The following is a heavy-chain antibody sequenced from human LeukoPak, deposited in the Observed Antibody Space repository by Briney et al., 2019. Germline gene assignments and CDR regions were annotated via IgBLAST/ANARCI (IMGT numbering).Heavy chain of an antibody. CDR3: ARLSHLNWFDP. J-gene: IGHJ5*02. CDR1: GGSISSGGYY. CDR2: IYYSGST. Sequence: PSQTLSLTCTVSGGSISSGGYYWSWIRQHPGKGLEWIGYIYYSGSTNYNPSLKSRVTISVDTSKNQFSLKLSSVTAADTAVYYCARLSHLNWFDPWGQGTLVTVSS. V-gene: IGHV4-31*03.